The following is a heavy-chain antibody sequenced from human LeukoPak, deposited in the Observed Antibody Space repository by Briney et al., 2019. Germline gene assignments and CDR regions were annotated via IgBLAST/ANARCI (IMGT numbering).Heavy chain of an antibody. Sequence: GGSLEISCKGSGYSFTSYWIGGVRRLPGKGLEWMGIIYPGDSDTRYSPSCQGQVTISADKSISTAYLQRSSLKASDTAMYYCARRTATTVPYFDYWGQGTLVTVSS. CDR2: IYPGDSDT. D-gene: IGHD6-25*01. V-gene: IGHV5-51*01. CDR3: ARRTATTVPYFDY. CDR1: GYSFTSYW. J-gene: IGHJ4*02.